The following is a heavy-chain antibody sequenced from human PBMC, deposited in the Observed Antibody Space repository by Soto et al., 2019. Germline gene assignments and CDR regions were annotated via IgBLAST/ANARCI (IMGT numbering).Heavy chain of an antibody. CDR3: ARVVLSGSYFDWLSFDY. J-gene: IGHJ4*01. Sequence: ASVKVSCKASGYTFINNGFSWVRQAPGQGLEWMGWINPYNGNTNYAQNLQGRVTMTTDTSTSTAYMELRSLRSDDTAVYYCARVVLSGSYFDWLSFDYWG. CDR2: INPYNGNT. D-gene: IGHD3-9*01. CDR1: GYTFINNG. V-gene: IGHV1-18*01.